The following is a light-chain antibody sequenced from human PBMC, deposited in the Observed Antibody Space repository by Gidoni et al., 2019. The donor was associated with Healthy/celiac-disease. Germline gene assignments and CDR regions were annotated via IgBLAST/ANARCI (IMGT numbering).Light chain of an antibody. V-gene: IGKV3-11*01. Sequence: DIVSTQSPATLSLSPGERATLSCRASQSVSSYLAWYQQKPGQAPRLLIYDASNRATGIPARFSGSGSGTDFTLTISSLEPEDFAVYYCQQRSNWPLFGGGTKVEIK. J-gene: IGKJ4*01. CDR1: QSVSSY. CDR3: QQRSNWPL. CDR2: DAS.